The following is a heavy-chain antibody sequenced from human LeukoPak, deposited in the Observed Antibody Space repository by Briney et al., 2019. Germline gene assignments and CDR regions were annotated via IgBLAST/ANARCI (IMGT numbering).Heavy chain of an antibody. CDR1: GGSISSSNW. D-gene: IGHD2-15*01. J-gene: IGHJ4*02. Sequence: PSGTLSLTCAVSGGSISSSNWWSWVRQPPGKGLEWIGEIYHSGSTNYNPSLKSRVTISVDKSKNQFSLKLSSVTAADTAVYYCASSTKLGYCSGGSCAALDYWGQGTLVTVSS. CDR3: ASSTKLGYCSGGSCAALDY. V-gene: IGHV4-4*02. CDR2: IYHSGST.